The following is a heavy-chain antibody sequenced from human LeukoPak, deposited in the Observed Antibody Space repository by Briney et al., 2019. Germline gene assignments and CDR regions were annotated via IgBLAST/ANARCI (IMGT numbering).Heavy chain of an antibody. D-gene: IGHD2-2*01. Sequence: SETLSLTCTVSGGSISSSSYYWGWIRQPPGKGLEWIGSIYYSGSTYYNPSLKSRVIISVDTSKNQFSLKLSSVTAADTAVYYCARHPHPSHPLGYCSSTSCYGGGIDYWGQGTLVTVSS. V-gene: IGHV4-39*01. CDR3: ARHPHPSHPLGYCSSTSCYGGGIDY. CDR2: IYYSGST. J-gene: IGHJ4*02. CDR1: GGSISSSSYY.